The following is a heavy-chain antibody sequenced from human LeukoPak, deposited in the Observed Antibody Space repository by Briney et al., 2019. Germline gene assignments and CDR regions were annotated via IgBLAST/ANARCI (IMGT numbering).Heavy chain of an antibody. V-gene: IGHV3-23*01. D-gene: IGHD6-19*01. J-gene: IGHJ2*01. CDR1: GFTFSSYA. CDR3: AKIERWLVHGFDL. Sequence: QAGGSLRLSCAASGFTFSSYAMNWVRQAPGKGLGGVASISGNGGSTYYADSVKGRFTISRDNSRNAVFLQMFSPRDDDTAIYYCAKIERWLVHGFDLWGRGTLVTVSS. CDR2: ISGNGGST.